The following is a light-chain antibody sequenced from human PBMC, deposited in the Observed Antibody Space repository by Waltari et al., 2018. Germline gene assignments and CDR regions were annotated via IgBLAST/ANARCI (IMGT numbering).Light chain of an antibody. CDR3: QTWGTDIYV. CDR2: VNRAGSH. Sequence: QLVLTQSPSASASLGASVKVTCTLRRWHNNYAIAGHQQQPEKGPRYLMKVNRAGSHLKGDGIPDRFSGSSSGADRYLTISSLQSEDEADYYCQTWGTDIYVFGTGTKVTVL. CDR1: RWHNNYA. J-gene: IGLJ1*01. V-gene: IGLV4-69*01.